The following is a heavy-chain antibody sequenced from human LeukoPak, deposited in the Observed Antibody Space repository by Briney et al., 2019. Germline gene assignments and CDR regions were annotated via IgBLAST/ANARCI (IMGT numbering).Heavy chain of an antibody. D-gene: IGHD4-11*01. CDR2: ISSSSSYI. CDR3: ARVRRLQGNRVDY. Sequence: GGSLRLSCAASGFTSSSYSMNWVREAPGQGLECVSSISSSSSYIYYADSVKGRFTISRDNAKNSLYLQMNSLRAEDTAVYYCARVRRLQGNRVDYWGQGTLVTVSS. V-gene: IGHV3-21*01. CDR1: GFTSSSYS. J-gene: IGHJ4*02.